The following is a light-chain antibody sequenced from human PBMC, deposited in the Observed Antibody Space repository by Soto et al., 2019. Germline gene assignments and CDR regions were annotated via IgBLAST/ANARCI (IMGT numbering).Light chain of an antibody. CDR1: QGIRID. Sequence: IQMTQSPSILSASVGDRVTITCRASQGIRIDLGWYQQKPGKAPKLLIYAASTLQTGVPSRFSGSGSGTDFTLTISSLQPEDFATYYCLQDYNFPWTFGQGTKVDI. CDR3: LQDYNFPWT. V-gene: IGKV1-6*01. CDR2: AAS. J-gene: IGKJ1*01.